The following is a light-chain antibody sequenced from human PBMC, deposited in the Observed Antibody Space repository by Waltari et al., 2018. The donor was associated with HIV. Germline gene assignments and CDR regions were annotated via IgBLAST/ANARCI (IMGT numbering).Light chain of an antibody. CDR3: QAWDSNSGF. J-gene: IGLJ1*01. CDR2: EDT. CDR1: NLEDKY. Sequence: SYELTQPPSVSVSPGQTASIACPGENLEDKYASWYQQKPGQSPVLVIYEDTKRPSGLPERSSGSNSGNTATLTISGTQTMDEADYFCQAWDSNSGFFGTGTKLTVL. V-gene: IGLV3-1*01.